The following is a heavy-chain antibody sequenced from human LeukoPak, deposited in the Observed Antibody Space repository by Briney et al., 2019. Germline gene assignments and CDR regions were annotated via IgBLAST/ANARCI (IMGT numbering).Heavy chain of an antibody. J-gene: IGHJ6*02. D-gene: IGHD3-9*01. CDR1: GYTFTSYG. V-gene: IGHV1-18*01. CDR2: ISAYNGNT. CDR3: ARRAKNYDILTGSYYYGMDV. Sequence: ASVKVSCKASGYTFTSYGISWVRQAPGQGLEWMGWISAYNGNTNYAQKLQGRVTMTTDTSTSTAYMELRSLRSDDTAVYYCARRAKNYDILTGSYYYGMDVWGQGTTVTVSS.